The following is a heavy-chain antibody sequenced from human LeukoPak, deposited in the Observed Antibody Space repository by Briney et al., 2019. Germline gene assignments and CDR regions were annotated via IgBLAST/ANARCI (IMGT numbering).Heavy chain of an antibody. CDR2: ISSSSSYI. CDR1: GFTFSSYG. J-gene: IGHJ4*02. V-gene: IGHV3-21*01. Sequence: GGSLRLSCAASGFTFSSYGMHWVRQAPGKGLEWVSSISSSSSYIYYADSVKGRFTISRDNAKNSLYLQMNSLRAEDTAVYYCASDVVPAATFDYWGQGTLVTVSS. CDR3: ASDVVPAATFDY. D-gene: IGHD2-2*01.